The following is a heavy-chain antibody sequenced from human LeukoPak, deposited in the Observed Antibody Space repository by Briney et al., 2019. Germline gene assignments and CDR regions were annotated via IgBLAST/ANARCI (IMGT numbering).Heavy chain of an antibody. CDR3: ARGYGRDGYRTLDY. CDR2: IYDTGIT. J-gene: IGHJ4*02. Sequence: SETLSPTCTVSGGTISSFYWSSIRHPPGPGLEWIGYIYDTGITSYNPSLKRRVTISVDTSNNQFSLDLSSVTAADTAVYYCARGYGRDGYRTLDYWGLGTLVTVSA. V-gene: IGHV4-59*01. CDR1: GGTISSFY. D-gene: IGHD5-24*01.